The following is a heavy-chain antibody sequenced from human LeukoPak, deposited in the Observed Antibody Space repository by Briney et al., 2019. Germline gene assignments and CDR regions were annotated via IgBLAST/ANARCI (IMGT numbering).Heavy chain of an antibody. J-gene: IGHJ6*03. CDR1: GGSISSGDYY. CDR3: ARDGRITIPNDFWSGYYSPIMDV. Sequence: SETLSLTCTVSGGSISSGDYYRSWIRQPPGKGLEWIGYIYYSGSTYYNPSLKSRVTISVDTSKNQFSLKLSSVTAADTAVYYCARDGRITIPNDFWSGYYSPIMDVWGKGTTVTVSS. D-gene: IGHD3-3*01. CDR2: IYYSGST. V-gene: IGHV4-30-4*08.